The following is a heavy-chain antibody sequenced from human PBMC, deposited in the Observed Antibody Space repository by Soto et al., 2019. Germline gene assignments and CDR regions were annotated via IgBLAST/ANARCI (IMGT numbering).Heavy chain of an antibody. CDR3: AKDRPIAVSPYGMDV. CDR1: GFTFSSYA. D-gene: IGHD2-15*01. V-gene: IGHV3-23*01. J-gene: IGHJ6*02. CDR2: ISGSGGST. Sequence: GGSLRLSCAASGFTFSSYAMSWVRQAPGKGLEWGSAISGSGGSTYYADSVKGRFTISRDNSKNTLYLQMNSLRAEDTAVHYCAKDRPIAVSPYGMDVWGQGTTVTVSS.